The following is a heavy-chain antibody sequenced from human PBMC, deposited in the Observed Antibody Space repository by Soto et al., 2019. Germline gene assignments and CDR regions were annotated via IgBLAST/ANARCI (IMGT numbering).Heavy chain of an antibody. J-gene: IGHJ6*02. Sequence: GASVKVSCKASGYTFTSYGISWVRQAPGQGLEWMGWISAYNGNTNYAQKLQGRVTMTTDTSTSTAYMELRSLRSDDTAVYYCARDVRCSSTSCYTGYYYYGMDVWGQGTTVTVSS. D-gene: IGHD2-2*02. CDR1: GYTFTSYG. CDR3: ARDVRCSSTSCYTGYYYYGMDV. V-gene: IGHV1-18*01. CDR2: ISAYNGNT.